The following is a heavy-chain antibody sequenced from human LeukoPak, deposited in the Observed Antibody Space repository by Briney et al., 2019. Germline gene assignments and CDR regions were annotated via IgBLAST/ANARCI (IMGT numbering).Heavy chain of an antibody. J-gene: IGHJ4*02. CDR1: GYSFTSYW. Sequence: GESLKISCKGSGYSFTSYWFGWVRQMPGKGLEWMGIIYPGDSDTRYSPSFQGQVTISADKSIRTAYLQWSSLKASHTAMYYCARPPPGSGWLYWGQGTLVTVSS. D-gene: IGHD6-19*01. V-gene: IGHV5-51*01. CDR3: ARPPPGSGWLY. CDR2: IYPGDSDT.